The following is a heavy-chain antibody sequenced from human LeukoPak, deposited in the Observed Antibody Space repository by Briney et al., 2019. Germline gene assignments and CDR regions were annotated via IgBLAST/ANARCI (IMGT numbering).Heavy chain of an antibody. V-gene: IGHV1-8*01. CDR1: GYTFTSYD. CDR2: MSPNSGNT. D-gene: IGHD6-13*01. CDR3: ARGRRGAAAGSFDP. Sequence: ASVKVSCKASGYTFTSYDINWVRQATGQGLEWMGWMSPNSGNTRYAQKFQGRVTMTTNTSISTAYMELSSLRSEDAAVYYCARGRRGAAAGSFDPWGQGTLVTVSS. J-gene: IGHJ5*02.